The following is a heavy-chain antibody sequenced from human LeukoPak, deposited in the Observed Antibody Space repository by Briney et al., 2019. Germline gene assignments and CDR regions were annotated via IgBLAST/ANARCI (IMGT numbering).Heavy chain of an antibody. J-gene: IGHJ4*02. CDR1: GFTFSSYS. V-gene: IGHV3-66*01. CDR2: IYSGGST. D-gene: IGHD3-22*01. CDR3: ARDDDYYDSSGYYWGSVDY. Sequence: PGGSLRLSCAASGFTFSSYSMNWVRQAPGKGLEWVSVIYSGGSTYYADSVKGRFTISRDNSKNTLYLQMNSLRAEDTAVYYCARDDDYYDSSGYYWGSVDYWGQGTLVTVSS.